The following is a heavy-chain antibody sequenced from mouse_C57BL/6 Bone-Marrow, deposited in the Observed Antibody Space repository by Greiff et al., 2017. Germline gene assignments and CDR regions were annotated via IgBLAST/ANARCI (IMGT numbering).Heavy chain of an antibody. CDR1: GYTFTGYW. CDR2: ILPGSGST. V-gene: IGHV1-9*01. CDR3: ASQSPHYGSSYYYAMDY. D-gene: IGHD1-1*01. J-gene: IGHJ4*01. Sequence: QVQLKVSGAELMKPGASVKLSCKATGYTFTGYWIEWVKQRPGHGLEWIGEILPGSGSTNYNEKFKGKATFTADTSSNTASMQLSSLTTEDSAIYYCASQSPHYGSSYYYAMDYWGQGTSVTVSS.